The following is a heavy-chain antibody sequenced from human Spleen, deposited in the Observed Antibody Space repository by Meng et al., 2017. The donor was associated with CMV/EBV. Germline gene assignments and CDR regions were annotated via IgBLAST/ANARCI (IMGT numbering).Heavy chain of an antibody. Sequence: GGSLRLSCEASGFTFRSYWMHWVRQTPGKGLAWVSRVNSDGSSTSYADSVKGRFTISRDNAENSLYLQMNSLRAEDTAVYYCAGTPEGCSGDSCYSDEGSYYYYGMDVWGQGTTVTVSS. J-gene: IGHJ6*02. CDR2: VNSDGSST. CDR1: GFTFRSYW. V-gene: IGHV3-74*01. CDR3: AGTPEGCSGDSCYSDEGSYYYYGMDV. D-gene: IGHD2-15*01.